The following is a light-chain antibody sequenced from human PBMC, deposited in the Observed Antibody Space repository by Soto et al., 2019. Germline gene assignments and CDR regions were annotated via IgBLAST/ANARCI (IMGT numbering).Light chain of an antibody. CDR1: QSVSSSY. V-gene: IGKV3-20*01. CDR2: GAS. Sequence: EIVLTQSPGTLSLSPGERATLSCRASQSVSSSYLAWYQQKPGQAPRLLIYGASSSATGIPDRFSGSGSGTDFSLTISRLEPEDFAVYYCQQYGSWPPLTFGGGTKVQIK. CDR3: QQYGSWPPLT. J-gene: IGKJ4*01.